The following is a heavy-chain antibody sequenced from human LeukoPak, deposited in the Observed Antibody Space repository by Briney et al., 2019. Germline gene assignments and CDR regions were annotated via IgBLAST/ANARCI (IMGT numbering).Heavy chain of an antibody. D-gene: IGHD2-15*01. Sequence: GGSLRLSCAASGFTFSSYWMHWVRQAPGKGLVWVSSINSDGSSTSYADSVKGRFTISRDNAKNTLDLQMNSLRAEDTAVYYCARDGILGSHDSWGQGTLVTVSS. V-gene: IGHV3-74*01. CDR2: INSDGSST. CDR3: ARDGILGSHDS. J-gene: IGHJ4*02. CDR1: GFTFSSYW.